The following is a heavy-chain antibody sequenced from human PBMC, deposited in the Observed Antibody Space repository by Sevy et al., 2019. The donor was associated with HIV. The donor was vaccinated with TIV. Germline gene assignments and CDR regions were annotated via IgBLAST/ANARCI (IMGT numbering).Heavy chain of an antibody. V-gene: IGHV3-7*01. CDR1: GFTFSSYW. Sequence: GGSLRLSCAASGFTFSSYWMSWVRQAPGKGLEWVANIKQDGSEKYYVDSVKGRFTISRDNAKNSLYLQMNSLRAEDTAVYYCARDGLRYCSSTSCYYYGMDVWGQGTTVTVSS. CDR2: IKQDGSEK. CDR3: ARDGLRYCSSTSCYYYGMDV. D-gene: IGHD2-2*01. J-gene: IGHJ6*02.